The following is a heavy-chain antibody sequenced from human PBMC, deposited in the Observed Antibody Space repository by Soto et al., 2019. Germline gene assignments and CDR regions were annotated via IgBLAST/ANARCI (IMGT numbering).Heavy chain of an antibody. J-gene: IGHJ5*02. Sequence: PSETLSLTCTVSGGSITNYYWSWIRQPPGKRLEWIGYIYYSGSTNYNPSLQSRVTISADTSKNQISLKLYSVTAADTAVYYCARDRGYSNWYDPWGQGTQVTVS. D-gene: IGHD5-18*01. CDR2: IYYSGST. CDR1: GGSITNYY. CDR3: ARDRGYSNWYDP. V-gene: IGHV4-59*01.